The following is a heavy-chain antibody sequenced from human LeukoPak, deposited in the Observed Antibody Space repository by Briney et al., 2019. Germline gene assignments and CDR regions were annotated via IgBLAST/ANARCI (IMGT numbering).Heavy chain of an antibody. Sequence: PGGSLRLSCAASGFTFSSYSMNWVRQAPGKGLEWVSSISSSSSYIYYADSVKGRFTISRDNSKNTLYLQMNSLRAEDTAVYYCANDEIPYGSGSYSPPVDYWGQGTLVTVSS. CDR3: ANDEIPYGSGSYSPPVDY. CDR1: GFTFSSYS. D-gene: IGHD3-10*01. CDR2: ISSSSSYI. J-gene: IGHJ4*02. V-gene: IGHV3-21*01.